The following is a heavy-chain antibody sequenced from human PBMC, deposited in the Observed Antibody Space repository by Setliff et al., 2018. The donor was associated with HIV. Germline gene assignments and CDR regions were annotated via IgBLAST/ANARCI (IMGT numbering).Heavy chain of an antibody. V-gene: IGHV4-34*01. J-gene: IGHJ4*02. CDR1: GGSFSGYY. CDR3: VRAGAGQQLVDY. Sequence: SETLSLTCAVYGGSFSGYYWSWIRQTPGKGLEWIGEANHSGSTNYNPSLKSRVSIPVDTSKNQFSLKLHSVTAADTAVYYCVRAGAGQQLVDYWGLGTLVTVSS. CDR2: ANHSGST. D-gene: IGHD4-4*01.